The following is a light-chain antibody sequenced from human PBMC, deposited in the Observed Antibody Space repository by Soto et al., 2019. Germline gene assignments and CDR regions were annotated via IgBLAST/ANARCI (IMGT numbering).Light chain of an antibody. J-gene: IGKJ4*01. CDR1: QSVSSSY. CDR3: QQYGSSSLT. Sequence: EIVLTQSPGTLSLSPGERATLSCRASQSVSSSYLAWDQQKPGQAPRLLIYGASSRATGIPDRFSGSGSGTDFTLTISRLEPEDFAVYYCQQYGSSSLTCGGGTKVEIK. V-gene: IGKV3-20*01. CDR2: GAS.